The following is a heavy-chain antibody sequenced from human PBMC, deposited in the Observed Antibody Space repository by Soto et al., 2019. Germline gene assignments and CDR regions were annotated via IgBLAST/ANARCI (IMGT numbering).Heavy chain of an antibody. J-gene: IGHJ4*01. CDR3: ASSYGSGYRDFDD. CDR2: VNPIVSMS. Sequence: SVKVSCKASGDTFNFYSINWVRQAPGLGLEWMGRVNPIVSMSNYAQKFQGRVTMTADKSTSTAYMELSSLRSEDTAIYYCASSYGSGYRDFDDWRHGALITVSS. CDR1: GDTFNFYS. V-gene: IGHV1-69*02. D-gene: IGHD3-10*01.